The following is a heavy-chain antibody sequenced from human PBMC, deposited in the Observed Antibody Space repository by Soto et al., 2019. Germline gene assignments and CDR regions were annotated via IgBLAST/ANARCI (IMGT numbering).Heavy chain of an antibody. CDR1: GLSITDSEMG. J-gene: IGHJ5*02. V-gene: IGHV2-26*01. CDR3: ARRHPAVAVRPWFDP. CDR2: IESSGEK. Sequence: QVTLKESGPVLVKPTEPLTLRCTVSGLSITDSEMGVSWIRQPPGQPLAGLAQIESSGEKSYRTFLKSRLANSKDTSKSQIILTMTNMDPADTATYYCARRHPAVAVRPWFDPWCQGIPGTVSS. D-gene: IGHD6-19*01.